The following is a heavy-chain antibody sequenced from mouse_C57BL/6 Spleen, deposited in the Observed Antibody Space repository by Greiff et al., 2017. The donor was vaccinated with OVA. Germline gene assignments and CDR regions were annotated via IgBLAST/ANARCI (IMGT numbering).Heavy chain of an antibody. J-gene: IGHJ2*01. D-gene: IGHD2-5*01. Sequence: EVQLVESEGGLVQPGSSMKLSCTASGFTFSDYYMAWVRQVPEKGLEWVANINYDGSSTYYLDSLKSRFIISRDNAKNILYLQMSSLKSEDTATYYCARDREDSNYFDYWGQGTTLTVSS. CDR2: INYDGSST. CDR1: GFTFSDYY. CDR3: ARDREDSNYFDY. V-gene: IGHV5-16*01.